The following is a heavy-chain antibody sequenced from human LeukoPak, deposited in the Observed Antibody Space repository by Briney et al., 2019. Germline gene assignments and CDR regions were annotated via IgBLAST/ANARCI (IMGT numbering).Heavy chain of an antibody. Sequence: GASLKISCKGSGSSFTTYWIGWVRPMPGKGLEWMGIIYPGDSDTRYSPSFQGQVTISVDKSISTAYLQWSSLKASDTAMYYCARQRYSGSYLGFDPWGQGTLVTVSS. J-gene: IGHJ5*02. CDR1: GSSFTTYW. CDR2: IYPGDSDT. D-gene: IGHD1-26*01. V-gene: IGHV5-51*01. CDR3: ARQRYSGSYLGFDP.